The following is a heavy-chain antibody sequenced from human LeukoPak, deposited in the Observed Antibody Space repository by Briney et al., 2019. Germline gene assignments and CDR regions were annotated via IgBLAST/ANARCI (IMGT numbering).Heavy chain of an antibody. CDR1: GFTFSSYA. CDR3: AKDNNIVVVPAASREVFGVVIMNWFDP. Sequence: GGSLRLSCAASGFTFSSYAMSWVRQAPGKGLEWVSAISGSGGSTYYADSVKGRFTISRDNSKNTLYLQMNSLRAEDTAVYYCAKDNNIVVVPAASREVFGVVIMNWFDPWGQGTLVTVSS. V-gene: IGHV3-23*01. D-gene: IGHD2-2*01. CDR2: ISGSGGST. J-gene: IGHJ5*02.